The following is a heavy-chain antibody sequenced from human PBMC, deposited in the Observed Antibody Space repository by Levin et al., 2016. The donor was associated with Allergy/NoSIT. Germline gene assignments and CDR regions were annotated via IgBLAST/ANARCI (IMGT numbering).Heavy chain of an antibody. CDR2: IYSGGST. V-gene: IGHV3-53*04. D-gene: IGHD3-22*01. J-gene: IGHJ4*02. CDR1: GFTVSLNY. Sequence: GGSLRLSCAVSGFTVSLNYMSWVRQAPGKGLEWVSVIYSGGSTHYTDSVKGRFTISRHTSKNTLYLQMNSLRVEDTAVYYCARSRGYQDGSVYYRYFDYWGQGTLVTVSS. CDR3: ARSRGYQDGSVYYRYFDY.